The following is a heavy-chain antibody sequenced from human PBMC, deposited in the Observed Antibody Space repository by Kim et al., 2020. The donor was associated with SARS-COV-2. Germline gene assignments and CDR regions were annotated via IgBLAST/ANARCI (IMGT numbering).Heavy chain of an antibody. CDR1: GFTFSSYW. J-gene: IGHJ4*02. Sequence: GGSLRLSCAASGFTFSSYWMHWVRQAPGKGLEWVSRINSDGSSTSYADSVKGRFTISRDNAKNTLYLQMNSLRAEDTAVYYCARDASSGYWRVGYWGQGTLVTVSS. CDR2: INSDGSST. D-gene: IGHD3-22*01. V-gene: IGHV3-74*01. CDR3: ARDASSGYWRVGY.